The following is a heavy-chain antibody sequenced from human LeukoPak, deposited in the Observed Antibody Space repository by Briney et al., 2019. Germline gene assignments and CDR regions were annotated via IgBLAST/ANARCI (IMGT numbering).Heavy chain of an antibody. CDR3: ARDKDFWSGYSAYYFDY. Sequence: ASVKVSCKASGYTFTSYYMHWVRQAPGQGLEWMGIINPSGGSTSYAQKFQGRVTMTRDMSTSTVYMELSSLRSEDTAVYYCARDKDFWSGYSAYYFDYWGQGTLVTVSS. CDR2: INPSGGST. D-gene: IGHD3-3*01. CDR1: GYTFTSYY. V-gene: IGHV1-46*01. J-gene: IGHJ4*02.